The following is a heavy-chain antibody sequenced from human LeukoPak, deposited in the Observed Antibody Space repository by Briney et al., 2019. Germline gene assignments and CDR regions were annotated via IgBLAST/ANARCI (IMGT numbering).Heavy chain of an antibody. CDR3: ARDLRGYSGFVDY. Sequence: GGSLRLSCAASGFTFSSYSMNWVRQAPGKGLEWVSSISSSSSYIYYADSVKGRFTISRDNAKNSLYLQMNSLRAEDTAVYYCARDLRGYSGFVDYWGQGTLVTVSS. CDR2: ISSSSSYI. CDR1: GFTFSSYS. D-gene: IGHD5-12*01. J-gene: IGHJ4*02. V-gene: IGHV3-21*01.